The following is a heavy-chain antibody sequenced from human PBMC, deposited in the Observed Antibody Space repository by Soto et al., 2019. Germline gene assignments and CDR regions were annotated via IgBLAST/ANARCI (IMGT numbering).Heavy chain of an antibody. J-gene: IGHJ4*02. CDR1: GGSIGSYY. V-gene: IGHV4-59*01. D-gene: IGHD2-15*01. CDR2: IYYSGYT. Sequence: QVQLQESGPGLVKPSETLSLTCTVSGGSIGSYYWTWIRQPPGKGLEWIGYIYYSGYTNYNPSLKSRVTISVDTSKNQFSLKLSSVTAADTAVYYCARVGYCSGRNCYEDYWGQGTLVTVSS. CDR3: ARVGYCSGRNCYEDY.